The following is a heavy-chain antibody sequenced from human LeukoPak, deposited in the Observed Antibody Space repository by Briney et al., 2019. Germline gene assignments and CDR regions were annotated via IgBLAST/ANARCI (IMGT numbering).Heavy chain of an antibody. CDR2: IIPIFGTA. J-gene: IGHJ4*02. Sequence: SVKVSCKASGGTFGSYAISWVRQAPGQGHEWMGGIIPIFGTANYAQKFQGRVTITADESTSTAYMELSSLRSEDTAVYYCARGLWFGELGYDYWGQGTLVTVSS. V-gene: IGHV1-69*13. CDR1: GGTFGSYA. CDR3: ARGLWFGELGYDY. D-gene: IGHD3-10*01.